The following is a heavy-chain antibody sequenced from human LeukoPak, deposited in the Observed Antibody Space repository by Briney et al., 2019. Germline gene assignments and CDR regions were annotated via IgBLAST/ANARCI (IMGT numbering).Heavy chain of an antibody. CDR1: GYSFTSYW. V-gene: IGHV5-51*01. CDR3: ARHGAAAGKENYYYYYMDV. D-gene: IGHD6-13*01. J-gene: IGHJ6*03. Sequence: GESLKISCKGSGYSFTSYWIGWVRQMPGKGLEWMGIIYPGDSDTRYSPSFQGQVTISADKSISTAYLQWSSLKASDTATYYCARHGAAAGKENYYYYYMDVWGKGTTVTVSS. CDR2: IYPGDSDT.